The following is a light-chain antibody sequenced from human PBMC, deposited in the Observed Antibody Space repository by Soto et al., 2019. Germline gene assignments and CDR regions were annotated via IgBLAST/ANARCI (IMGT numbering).Light chain of an antibody. CDR1: QSVSITY. CDR2: GAS. Sequence: EIVLTQSPATLSLSPGERATLSCRASQSVSITYLTWYQQKPGQAPRLLIFGASKRATGIPDRFSGSGSGTDFTLTISSLEPEDFAVYYCQQRSNWPPITFGQGTRLEI. V-gene: IGKV3-11*01. J-gene: IGKJ5*01. CDR3: QQRSNWPPIT.